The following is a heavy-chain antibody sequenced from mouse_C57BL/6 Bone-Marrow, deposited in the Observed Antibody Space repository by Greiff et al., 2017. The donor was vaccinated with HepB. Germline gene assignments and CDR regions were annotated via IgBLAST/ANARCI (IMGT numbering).Heavy chain of an antibody. D-gene: IGHD1-1*01. V-gene: IGHV5-16*01. Sequence: EVMLVESEGGLVQPGSSMKLSCTASGFTFSDYYMAWVRQVPEKGLEWVANINYDGSSTYYLDSLKSRFIISRDNAKNILYLQMSSLKSEDTATYYCAREYYYGSSGYFDVWGTGTTVTVSS. CDR1: GFTFSDYY. CDR2: INYDGSST. J-gene: IGHJ1*03. CDR3: AREYYYGSSGYFDV.